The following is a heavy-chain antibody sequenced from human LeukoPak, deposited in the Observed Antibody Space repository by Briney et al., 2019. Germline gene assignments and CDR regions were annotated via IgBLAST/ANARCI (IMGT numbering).Heavy chain of an antibody. D-gene: IGHD3-22*01. CDR3: AKDNQYYYDSSGYPEN. CDR1: GFTFSSYG. V-gene: IGHV3-30*18. Sequence: GGSLRLSCAASGFTFSSYGMHWVRQAPGKGLEWVAVISYDGSNKYYADSVKGRFTISRDNAKNSLYLQMNSLRAEDTALYYCAKDNQYYYDSSGYPENWGQGTLVTVSS. J-gene: IGHJ4*02. CDR2: ISYDGSNK.